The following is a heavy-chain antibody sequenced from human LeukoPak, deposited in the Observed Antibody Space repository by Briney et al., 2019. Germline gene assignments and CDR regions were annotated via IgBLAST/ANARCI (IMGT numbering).Heavy chain of an antibody. D-gene: IGHD2-21*02. CDR1: GFTFSSYG. CDR3: ARDGCGGDCYINYYYYYGMDV. Sequence: GGSLRLSCAASGFTFSSYGMHWVRQAPGKGLEWVAVISYDGSNKYYADSVKGRFTISRDNSKNTLYLQMNSLRAEDTAVYYCARDGCGGDCYINYYYYYGMDVWGQGTTVTVSS. V-gene: IGHV3-30*03. J-gene: IGHJ6*02. CDR2: ISYDGSNK.